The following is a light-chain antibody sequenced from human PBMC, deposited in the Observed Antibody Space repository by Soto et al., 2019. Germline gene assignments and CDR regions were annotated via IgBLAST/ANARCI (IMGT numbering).Light chain of an antibody. CDR3: QQYTHWPVWS. V-gene: IGKV3-15*01. Sequence: EIVLTQSPATLSVSPGERATLSCRASQSISSNLAWYQQKPGQAPRLLIYGPSTRATGVPARFSGSGSGTEFTLTISSLQSEDFAMYYCQQYTHWPVWSFGQGTKLEIK. J-gene: IGKJ1*01. CDR2: GPS. CDR1: QSISSN.